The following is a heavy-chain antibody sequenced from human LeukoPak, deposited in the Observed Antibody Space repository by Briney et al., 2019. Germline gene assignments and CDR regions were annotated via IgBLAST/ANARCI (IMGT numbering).Heavy chain of an antibody. J-gene: IGHJ6*03. Sequence: GGSLRLSCAASGFTFSSYEMNWVRQAPGKGLEWVSYISCSGSTIYYADSVKGRFTISRDNAKNSLYLQMNSLRAEDTAVYYCARMEGHSYGYFTDYYYYYYMDVWGKGTTVTVSS. V-gene: IGHV3-48*03. CDR3: ARMEGHSYGYFTDYYYYYYMDV. D-gene: IGHD5-18*01. CDR1: GFTFSSYE. CDR2: ISCSGSTI.